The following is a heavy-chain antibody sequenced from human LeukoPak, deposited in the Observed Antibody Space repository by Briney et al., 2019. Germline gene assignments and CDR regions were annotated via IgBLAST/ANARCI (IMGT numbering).Heavy chain of an antibody. CDR1: GFTFSSYG. J-gene: IGHJ5*02. V-gene: IGHV3-30*02. CDR2: IRYDGSNK. CDR3: AKGDLYCSSTSCLNWFDP. D-gene: IGHD2-2*01. Sequence: GGSLRLSCAASGFTFSSYGMHWVRQAPGKGLGWVAFIRYDGSNKYYADSVKGRFTISRDNSKNTLYLQMNSLRAEDTAVYYCAKGDLYCSSTSCLNWFDPWGQGTLVTVSS.